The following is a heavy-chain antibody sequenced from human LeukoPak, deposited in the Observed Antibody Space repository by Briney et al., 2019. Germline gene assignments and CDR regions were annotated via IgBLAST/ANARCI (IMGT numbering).Heavy chain of an antibody. Sequence: GRSLRLSCAASGFTFSSHSMNWVRQAPGKGLEWVSYISSSSSTIYYADSVKGRFTISRDNAKNSLYLQMNSLRAEDTAVYYCARGAYYYEDWGQGTLVTVSS. J-gene: IGHJ4*02. CDR3: ARGAYYYED. CDR2: ISSSSSTI. V-gene: IGHV3-48*01. CDR1: GFTFSSHS.